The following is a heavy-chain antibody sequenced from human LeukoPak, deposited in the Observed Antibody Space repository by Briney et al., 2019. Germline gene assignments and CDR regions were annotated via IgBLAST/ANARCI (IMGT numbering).Heavy chain of an antibody. Sequence: SETLSLTCTVSGGSISSGTNYWGWIRQPPGKGLEWIGSIYYRGSTYYSPSLKSRVTISVDTSNKQISLKLSSVTAADTAVYYCARGKSNYKYYYYYYMDVWGKGTTVTVSS. D-gene: IGHD4-11*01. V-gene: IGHV4-39*01. CDR1: GGSISSGTNY. CDR2: IYYRGST. CDR3: ARGKSNYKYYYYYYMDV. J-gene: IGHJ6*03.